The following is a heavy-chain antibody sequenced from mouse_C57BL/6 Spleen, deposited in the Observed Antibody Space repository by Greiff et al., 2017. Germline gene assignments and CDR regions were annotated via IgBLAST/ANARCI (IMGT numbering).Heavy chain of an antibody. CDR1: GYTFTDYN. V-gene: IGHV1-22*01. J-gene: IGHJ2*01. CDR2: INPNNGGT. CDR3: ARESSRTGTGYCDY. D-gene: IGHD4-1*01. Sequence: EVQLQQSGPELVKPGASVTMSCKASGYTFTDYNMHWVKQSHGQSLEWIGYINPNNGGTSYNQKFKGKATLTVNKSSSTAYMELRSLTSEDSAVYYCARESSRTGTGYCDYWGQGTTLTVSS.